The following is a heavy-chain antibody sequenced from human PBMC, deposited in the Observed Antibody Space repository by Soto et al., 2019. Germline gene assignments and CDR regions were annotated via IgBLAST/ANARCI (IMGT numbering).Heavy chain of an antibody. Sequence: VGSLRLSCVGSRFTFSDSVMAWVRQAPGKGLEWLSVMSGDGRTRYALSVTGRFTISRDNSKNTLYLQMRSLRAEDAAAYYCVKWHTSNFDSLPFTGFDFWGQGTQVTVSS. V-gene: IGHV3-23*01. J-gene: IGHJ4*02. CDR3: VKWHTSNFDSLPFTGFDF. CDR1: RFTFSDSV. CDR2: MSGDGRT. D-gene: IGHD3-22*01.